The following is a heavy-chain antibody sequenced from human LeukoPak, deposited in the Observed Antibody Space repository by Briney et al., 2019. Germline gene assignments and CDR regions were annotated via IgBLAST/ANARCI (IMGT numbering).Heavy chain of an antibody. Sequence: GGSLGLSCAASGFTFSSYAMSWVRQAPGKGLEWVSAISGSGGSTYYADSVKGRFTISRDNSKNSLYLQMNSLRAEDTALYYCAKGGDPYYYDSSGYYRLDYWGQGTLVTVSS. CDR3: AKGGDPYYYDSSGYYRLDY. CDR2: ISGSGGST. D-gene: IGHD3-22*01. V-gene: IGHV3-23*01. CDR1: GFTFSSYA. J-gene: IGHJ4*02.